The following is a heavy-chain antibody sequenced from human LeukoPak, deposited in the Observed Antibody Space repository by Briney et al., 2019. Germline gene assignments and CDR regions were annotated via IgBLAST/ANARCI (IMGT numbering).Heavy chain of an antibody. V-gene: IGHV3-23*01. Sequence: PGGSLRLSCAASGFTFSSYAMTWVRQAPGKGLEWVSSISDSGGRTYHADSVKGRFTVSRDNAKNSLYLQMNSLRADDTALYYCARGTPSVLWWCLDYWGQGTLVTVSS. CDR3: ARGTPSVLWWCLDY. D-gene: IGHD2-21*02. J-gene: IGHJ4*02. CDR1: GFTFSSYA. CDR2: ISDSGGRT.